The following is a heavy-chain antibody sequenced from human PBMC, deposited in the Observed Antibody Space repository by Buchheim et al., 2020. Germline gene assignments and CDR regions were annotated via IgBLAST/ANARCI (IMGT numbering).Heavy chain of an antibody. D-gene: IGHD6-19*01. Sequence: QVQLQESGPGLVRPSGTLSLTCAVSGGSISSGGYYWSWIRQHPGKGLEWIGYIYYSGSTYYNPSLKSRVTISVDTSKNQFSLKLSSVTAADTAVYYCARDVVGRSGWYYFDYWGQGTL. J-gene: IGHJ4*02. CDR3: ARDVVGRSGWYYFDY. CDR2: IYYSGST. CDR1: GGSISSGGYY. V-gene: IGHV4-31*11.